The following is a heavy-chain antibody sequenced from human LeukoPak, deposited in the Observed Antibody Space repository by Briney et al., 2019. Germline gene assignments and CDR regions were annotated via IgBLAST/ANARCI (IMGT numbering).Heavy chain of an antibody. CDR3: AGTRVPATAIFDY. V-gene: IGHV4-59*01. J-gene: IGHJ4*02. CDR2: IYYSGST. D-gene: IGHD2-2*01. Sequence: SGTLSLTCTVSGGSISSYYWSWIRQPPGKGLEWIGYIYYSGSTNYNPSLKSRVTISVDTSKNQFSLKLSSVTAADTAVYYCAGTRVPATAIFDYWGQGTLVTVSS. CDR1: GGSISSYY.